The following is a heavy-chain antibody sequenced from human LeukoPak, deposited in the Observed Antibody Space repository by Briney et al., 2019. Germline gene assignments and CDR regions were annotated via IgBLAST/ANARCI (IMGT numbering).Heavy chain of an antibody. Sequence: GGSLRLSCAASGFTFSNYAMSWVRQAPGKGLEWVANIKKDGTETYYVDSVKGRFTVSRENAKNSLYLQMNSLRATDTAVYYCARGGYSVYFFSGDYWGQGTLVTVSS. CDR3: ARGGYSVYFFSGDY. J-gene: IGHJ4*02. V-gene: IGHV3-7*01. CDR2: IKKDGTET. CDR1: GFTFSNYA. D-gene: IGHD5/OR15-5a*01.